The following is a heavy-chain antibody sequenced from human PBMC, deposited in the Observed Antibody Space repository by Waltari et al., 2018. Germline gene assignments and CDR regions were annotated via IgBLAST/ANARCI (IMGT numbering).Heavy chain of an antibody. CDR2: IIPSLGTA. J-gene: IGHJ4*02. CDR1: GGTFSSYA. V-gene: IGHV1-69*01. Sequence: QVQLVQSGAEVKKPGSSVKVSCKASGGTFSSYAISWVRQAPGQGLEWMGGIIPSLGTANYAQKFQGRGTSTADESTSTAYMELSSLRSEDTAVYYCARDVRGYCSGGSCSPDWGQGTLVTVSS. D-gene: IGHD2-15*01. CDR3: ARDVRGYCSGGSCSPD.